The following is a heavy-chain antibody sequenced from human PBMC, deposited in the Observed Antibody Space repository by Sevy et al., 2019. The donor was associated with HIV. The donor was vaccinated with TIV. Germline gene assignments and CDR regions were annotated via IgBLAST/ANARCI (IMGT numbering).Heavy chain of an antibody. CDR1: GYTFITYG. J-gene: IGHJ4*02. D-gene: IGHD6-13*01. CDR3: ARTGYSTLDRVAAADSSLDF. CDR2: ISGYNLHT. Sequence: PSVKVSCKASGYTFITYGITWVRQAPGQGLEWMGWISGYNLHTKYARELQGRVTITTDTSTSTAYLELRSLTSDDTAVYYCARTGYSTLDRVAAADSSLDFWGQGTLVTVSS. V-gene: IGHV1-18*01.